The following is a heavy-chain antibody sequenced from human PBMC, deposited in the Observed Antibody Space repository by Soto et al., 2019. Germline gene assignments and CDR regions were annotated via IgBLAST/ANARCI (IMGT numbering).Heavy chain of an antibody. CDR2: ISAYKGNK. J-gene: IGHJ5*02. V-gene: IGHV1-18*01. Sequence: ASVKVSCKGSGYTFISYVMSWVRHAPGQGLEWMGWISAYKGNKNYLTKLQSRVTMTTHTSTSTVYMELRSLRSDDTAVYYCAWCRDGYNSALPIDPSDQGTLGTVSS. CDR1: GYTFISYV. D-gene: IGHD5-12*01. CDR3: AWCRDGYNSALPIDP.